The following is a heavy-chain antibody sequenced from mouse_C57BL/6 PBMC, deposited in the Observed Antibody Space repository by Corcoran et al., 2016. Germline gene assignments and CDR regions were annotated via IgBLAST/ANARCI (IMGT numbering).Heavy chain of an antibody. J-gene: IGHJ2*01. CDR1: GYTFTTYG. Sequence: QIQLVQSGPELKKPGETVKISCKASGYTFTTYGISWVKQAPGKGLKWMGWINTYSGVPTYADDFKGRFAFSLETSASTAYLQINNLKNEDTATYFCARTYYGNSGYFDYWGQGTTLTVSS. CDR3: ARTYYGNSGYFDY. CDR2: INTYSGVP. D-gene: IGHD2-10*01. V-gene: IGHV9-3*01.